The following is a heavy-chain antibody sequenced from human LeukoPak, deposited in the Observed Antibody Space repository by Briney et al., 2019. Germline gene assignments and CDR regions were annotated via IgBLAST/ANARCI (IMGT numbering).Heavy chain of an antibody. Sequence: GGSLRLSCAASGFTFSSYGMHWVRQAPGKGLEWVEVISYDGSNKYHADSVKGRFTISRDNSKNTLYLQMNSLRAEDTAVYYCAKGSGSYYFDYWGQGTLVTVSS. CDR3: AKGSGSYYFDY. J-gene: IGHJ4*02. CDR2: ISYDGSNK. D-gene: IGHD1-26*01. CDR1: GFTFSSYG. V-gene: IGHV3-30*18.